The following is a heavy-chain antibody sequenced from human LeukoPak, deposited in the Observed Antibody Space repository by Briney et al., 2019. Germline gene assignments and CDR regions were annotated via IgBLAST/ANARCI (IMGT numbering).Heavy chain of an antibody. CDR1: GYSISSGYY. V-gene: IGHV4-38-2*01. CDR3: ARGHPGLPSARRLFDLNLRAFDY. Sequence: PSETLSLTCAVSGYSISSGYYWGWIRQPPGKGLEWIGSIYHSGSTNYNPSLKSRVTISVDTSKNQFSLKLSSVTAADTAVYYCARGHPGLPSARRLFDLNLRAFDYWGQGTLVTVSS. D-gene: IGHD2-15*01. J-gene: IGHJ4*02. CDR2: IYHSGST.